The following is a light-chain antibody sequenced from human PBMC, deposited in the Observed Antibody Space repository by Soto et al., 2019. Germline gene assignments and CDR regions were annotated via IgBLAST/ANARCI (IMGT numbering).Light chain of an antibody. J-gene: IGLJ1*01. CDR2: EAS. Sequence: QSALTQPASVSGSPGQSITISCTGTSGDVGGYNYVSWYQHHPGKAPKLMVSEASSRPSGVSDRFSGSKSGNTASLTISGLQAEDEADYYCSSYRSSSTPLVFGTGTKLTVL. CDR3: SSYRSSSTPLV. V-gene: IGLV2-14*01. CDR1: SGDVGGYNY.